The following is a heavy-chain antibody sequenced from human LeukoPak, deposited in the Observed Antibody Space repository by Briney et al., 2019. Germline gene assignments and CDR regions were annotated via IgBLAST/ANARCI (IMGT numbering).Heavy chain of an antibody. D-gene: IGHD2-15*01. J-gene: IGHJ4*02. Sequence: GSLRLSCAASXFTFSSSAMSWVRQAPGKGLEWVSAISNNGGYTYYADSVKGRFTISRDNSKNMVYPQMNSLRADDTAVYYCAKSVVVITFRFDDWGQGALVTVSS. CDR1: XFTFSSSA. CDR3: AKSVVVITFRFDD. CDR2: ISNNGGYT. V-gene: IGHV3-23*01.